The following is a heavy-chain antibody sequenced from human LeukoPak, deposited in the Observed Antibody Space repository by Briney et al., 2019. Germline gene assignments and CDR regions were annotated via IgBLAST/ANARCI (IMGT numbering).Heavy chain of an antibody. V-gene: IGHV3-74*01. Sequence: GGSLRLSCAASGFTFSSYWMHWVRQAPGKGLVWVSRINSDGSSTSYADSVKGRFTISRDNAKNTLYLQMNSLRAEDTAVYYCARQYCSSTSCYKGLGAFDIWGQGTMVTVSS. D-gene: IGHD2-2*02. J-gene: IGHJ3*02. CDR2: INSDGSST. CDR3: ARQYCSSTSCYKGLGAFDI. CDR1: GFTFSSYW.